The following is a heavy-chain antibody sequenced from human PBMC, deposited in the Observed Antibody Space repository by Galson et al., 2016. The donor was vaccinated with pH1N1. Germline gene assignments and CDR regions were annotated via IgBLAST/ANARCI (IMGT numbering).Heavy chain of an antibody. CDR3: ARAGIVAPGRATPYYSCYYHMDV. Sequence: LRLSCAASGFSFSNYSMNWVRQAPGKGLEWISYISNSDTTYNARSVKGRFTISRDNAKRSVYLQMDNLRVEDRAVYYCARAGIVAPGRATPYYSCYYHMDVWGKGTTVTVSS. CDR2: ISNSDTT. CDR1: GFSFSNYS. J-gene: IGHJ6*03. V-gene: IGHV3-48*01. D-gene: IGHD5-12*01.